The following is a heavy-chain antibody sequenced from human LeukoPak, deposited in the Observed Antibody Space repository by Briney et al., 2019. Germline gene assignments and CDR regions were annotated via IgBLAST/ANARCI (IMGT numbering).Heavy chain of an antibody. J-gene: IGHJ4*02. CDR1: GFTFGGYA. CDR2: ISAGSEDS. CDR3: AKDADGYNGYFDY. V-gene: IGHV3-23*01. D-gene: IGHD5-24*01. Sequence: GGSLRLSCTASGFTFGGYAMSWARQAPGKGLEWVSSISAGSEDSYYADSVKGRFTISRDNSKSTLYLQMNSLRAEDTAVYYCAKDADGYNGYFDYWGQGTLVTVSS.